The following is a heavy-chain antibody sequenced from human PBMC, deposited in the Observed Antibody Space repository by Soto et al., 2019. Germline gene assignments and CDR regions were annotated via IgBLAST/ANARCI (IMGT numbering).Heavy chain of an antibody. V-gene: IGHV4-39*01. CDR2: INYSGST. J-gene: IGHJ5*02. CDR3: SRRAPEGFDP. CDR1: GGSFGSSAYY. Sequence: PSETLSLTCGVSGGSFGSSAYYWGWIRQAPGKGLEWIGSINYSGSTYYNPSLKGRVTIPVDTSRNQFSLKLSSVTAADTALYYCSRRAPEGFDPWGQGTLVTVSS.